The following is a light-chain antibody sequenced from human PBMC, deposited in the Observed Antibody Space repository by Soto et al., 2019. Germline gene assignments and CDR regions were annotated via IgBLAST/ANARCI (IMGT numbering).Light chain of an antibody. CDR1: QSFSGH. CDR3: QQYGSSPT. Sequence: EIVLTQSPGTLSLSPGERATLSCRASQSFSGHLAWYQQKPGQAPRLLIYGTSSRATGIPDRFSGSGSGTDFTLTISRLEPEDFAVYYCQQYGSSPTFGQGTKVDI. J-gene: IGKJ1*01. CDR2: GTS. V-gene: IGKV3-20*01.